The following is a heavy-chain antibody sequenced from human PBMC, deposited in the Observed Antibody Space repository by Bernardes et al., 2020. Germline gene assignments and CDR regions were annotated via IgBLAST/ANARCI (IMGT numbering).Heavy chain of an antibody. CDR1: GGSIRSGDYY. CDR2: IYYRGST. Sequence: SQTLSPTCTVSGGSIRSGDYYWSWIRQPPGKGLEWIGYIYYRGSTYYNPSLKSRVTISVDTSKNQFSLKLSSVTAADTAVYYCASSPPRESGYDYYFDYWGQGTLVTVSS. J-gene: IGHJ4*02. D-gene: IGHD5-12*01. CDR3: ASSPPRESGYDYYFDY. V-gene: IGHV4-30-4*01.